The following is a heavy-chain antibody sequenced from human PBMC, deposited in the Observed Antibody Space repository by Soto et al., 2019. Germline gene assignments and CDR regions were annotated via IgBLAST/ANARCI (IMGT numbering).Heavy chain of an antibody. D-gene: IGHD6-6*01. CDR2: ISYDGSNK. CDR3: ARDLFEVIGSSLIYYYYGMDV. J-gene: IGHJ6*02. Sequence: GGSLRLSCAASGFTFSSYAMHWVRQAPGKGLEWVAVISYDGSNKYYADSVKGRFTISRDNSKNTLYLQMNSLRAEDTTVYYCARDLFEVIGSSLIYYYYGMDVWGQGTTVTVSS. V-gene: IGHV3-30-3*01. CDR1: GFTFSSYA.